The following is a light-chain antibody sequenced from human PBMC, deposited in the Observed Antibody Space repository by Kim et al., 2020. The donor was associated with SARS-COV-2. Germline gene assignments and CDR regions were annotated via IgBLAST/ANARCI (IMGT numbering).Light chain of an antibody. J-gene: IGKJ3*01. Sequence: DIQMTQSPSFVSASVGDRVTITCQASQDISNYLNWYQQKPGKAPKLLIYDASNLETGVPSRFSGSGSGTDFTFTISSLQPEDIATYYCQQYDNLPFTFGPGTKVDIK. CDR3: QQYDNLPFT. V-gene: IGKV1-33*01. CDR2: DAS. CDR1: QDISNY.